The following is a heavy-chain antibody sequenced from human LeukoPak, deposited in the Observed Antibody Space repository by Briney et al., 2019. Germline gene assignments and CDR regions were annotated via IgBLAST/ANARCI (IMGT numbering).Heavy chain of an antibody. CDR2: INPNSGGT. V-gene: IGHV1-2*02. D-gene: IGHD2-15*01. CDR3: AREVKRGSLIGFAY. CDR1: GADFSSSS. J-gene: IGHJ4*02. Sequence: ASVKVSCKASGADFSSSSFSWVRQAPGQGLEWRGWINPNSGGTNYAQKFQGRDTMTRDTSISTAYMELSRLRYDDTAVYYCAREVKRGSLIGFAYWGQGTLVTVSS.